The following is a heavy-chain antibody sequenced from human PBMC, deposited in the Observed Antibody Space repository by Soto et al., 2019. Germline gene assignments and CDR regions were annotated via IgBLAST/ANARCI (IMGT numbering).Heavy chain of an antibody. Sequence: QVQLVESGGGVVQPGRSLRLSYAASGFTFSSYGMHWVRQAPGKGLEWVAVIWYDGSNKYYADSVKGRFTISRDNSKNTLYLQMNSLRAEDTAVYYCARHSYDYVWGSYRPGGMDVWGQGTTVTVSS. J-gene: IGHJ6*02. D-gene: IGHD3-16*02. CDR2: IWYDGSNK. CDR3: ARHSYDYVWGSYRPGGMDV. V-gene: IGHV3-33*01. CDR1: GFTFSSYG.